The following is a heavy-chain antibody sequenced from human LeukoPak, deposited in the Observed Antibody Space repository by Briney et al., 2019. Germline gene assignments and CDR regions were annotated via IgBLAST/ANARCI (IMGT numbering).Heavy chain of an antibody. CDR2: IYPADSDT. D-gene: IGHD2-2*01. CDR1: GYSFTNYW. J-gene: IGHJ6*04. Sequence: PGESLKISCKGSGYSFTNYWIGWVRQMPGKGLEWMGIIYPADSDTRYSPSFQGQVTISADKSISTAYLQWSSLKASDTAMYYCARLLGYCSSTSCLYGMDVWGKGTTVTVSS. V-gene: IGHV5-51*01. CDR3: ARLLGYCSSTSCLYGMDV.